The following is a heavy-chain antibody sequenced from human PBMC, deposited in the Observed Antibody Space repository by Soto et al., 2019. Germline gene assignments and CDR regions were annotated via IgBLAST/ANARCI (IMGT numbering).Heavy chain of an antibody. V-gene: IGHV3-23*01. CDR1: GFTFSSYA. J-gene: IGHJ4*02. CDR2: ISGSGGST. D-gene: IGHD1-7*01. CDR3: AKGKSGWTYGPDY. Sequence: PGGSLRLSCAASGFTFSSYAMSWVRQAPGKGLEWVSAISGSGGSTYYADSVKGRFTISRDNSKNTLYLQMNSQRAEDTAVDYCAKGKSGWTYGPDYWGQGTVVTVAS.